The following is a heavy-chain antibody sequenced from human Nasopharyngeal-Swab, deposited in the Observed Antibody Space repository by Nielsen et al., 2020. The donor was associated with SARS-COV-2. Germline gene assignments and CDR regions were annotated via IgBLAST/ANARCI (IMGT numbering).Heavy chain of an antibody. Sequence: LSLTCAASGFTFSSYAMSWVRQAPGKGLEWVSSISSSSSYIYYADSVKGRFTISRDNAKNSLYLQMHSLRAEDTAVYYCVRDGYFDWSFGYWGQGTLVTVSS. CDR2: ISSSSSYI. CDR3: VRDGYFDWSFGY. D-gene: IGHD3-9*01. CDR1: GFTFSSYA. V-gene: IGHV3-21*01. J-gene: IGHJ4*02.